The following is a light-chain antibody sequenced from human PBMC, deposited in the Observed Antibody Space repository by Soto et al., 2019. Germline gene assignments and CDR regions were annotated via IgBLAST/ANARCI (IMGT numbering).Light chain of an antibody. V-gene: IGKV1-5*01. J-gene: IGKJ5*01. CDR3: QQLYRYPIT. CDR2: EAS. Sequence: DIQMTQDPSSLSVSVGDRVTIACRASQSIGSWLAWYQQKPGKAPKLLIYEASTLQSGVPSRFSGSGSGTEFTLTISSLRPDDFATYYCQQLYRYPITFGQGTRLEIK. CDR1: QSIGSW.